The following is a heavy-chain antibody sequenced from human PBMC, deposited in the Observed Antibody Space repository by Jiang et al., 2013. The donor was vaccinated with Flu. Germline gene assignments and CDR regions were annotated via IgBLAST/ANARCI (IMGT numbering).Heavy chain of an antibody. CDR1: GFTFSSYS. Sequence: ESGGGLVKPGGSRETTPVPASGFTFSSYSMNWVPPGSREGAGSRVSSISSSSSYIYYADSVKGRFTISRANAKNSLYLQMNSLRAEDTAVYYCARDRDYDYGDYCIDYWGQGTLVTVSS. V-gene: IGHV3-21*01. CDR3: ARDRDYDYGDYCIDY. D-gene: IGHD4-17*01. CDR2: ISSSSSYI. J-gene: IGHJ4*02.